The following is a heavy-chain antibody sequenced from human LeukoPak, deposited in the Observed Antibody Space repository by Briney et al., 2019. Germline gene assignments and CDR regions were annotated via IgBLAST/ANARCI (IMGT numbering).Heavy chain of an antibody. CDR2: IWYDGGNK. V-gene: IGHV3-33*01. Sequence: GGSLRLSCAASGFTFSSYGMHWVRQAPGKGLEWVALIWYDGGNKYYTDSVKGRLTISRDNSKNTLYLQMNSLRAEDTAVYYCAREGPRGNSQFDYWGQGTLVTVSS. J-gene: IGHJ4*02. CDR3: AREGPRGNSQFDY. CDR1: GFTFSSYG. D-gene: IGHD2/OR15-2a*01.